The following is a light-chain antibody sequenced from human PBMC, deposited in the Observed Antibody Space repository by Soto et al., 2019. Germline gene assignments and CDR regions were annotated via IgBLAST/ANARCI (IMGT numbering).Light chain of an antibody. CDR3: QQVKAYPIT. Sequence: DIQLTQSPSFLSASVRDRVTINCRASQVVTNYLVWYQQKPGRAPKLLISAASTLQSGVPSRFSGSVSGTEFTLTISILQPEDFGTYCCQQVKAYPITFGGGTKVEIK. V-gene: IGKV1-9*01. J-gene: IGKJ4*01. CDR2: AAS. CDR1: QVVTNY.